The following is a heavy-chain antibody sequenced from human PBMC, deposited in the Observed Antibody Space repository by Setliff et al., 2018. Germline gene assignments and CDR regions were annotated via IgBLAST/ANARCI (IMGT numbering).Heavy chain of an antibody. J-gene: IGHJ5*02. Sequence: PSETLSLTCTISGGFTSSFYWSWIRQAPGKGLEWIGYVDHSGSTNFSPSLKSRGTISVGTSKTLVSLTLTSVTAADTAVYYCARDYQGGWFDPWGPGTLVTVSS. CDR3: ARDYQGGWFDP. CDR2: VDHSGST. V-gene: IGHV4-59*01. CDR1: GGFTSSFY. D-gene: IGHD3-16*01.